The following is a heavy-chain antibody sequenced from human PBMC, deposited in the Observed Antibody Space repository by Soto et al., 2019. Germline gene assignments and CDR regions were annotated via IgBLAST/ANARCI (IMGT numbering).Heavy chain of an antibody. V-gene: IGHV3-30*18. CDR3: AKDRRRYCSGGSCYFEAEH. J-gene: IGHJ4*02. D-gene: IGHD2-15*01. CDR2: ISYDGSNK. Sequence: QVQLVESGGGVVQPGRSLRLSCAASGFTFSSYGMHWVRQAPGKGLEWVAVISYDGSNKYYADSVKGRFTISRDNSKNTLYLQMNSLRAEDTAVYYCAKDRRRYCSGGSCYFEAEHWGQGTLVTVSS. CDR1: GFTFSSYG.